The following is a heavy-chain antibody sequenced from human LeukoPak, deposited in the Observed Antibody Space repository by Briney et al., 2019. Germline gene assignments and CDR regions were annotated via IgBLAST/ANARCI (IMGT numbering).Heavy chain of an antibody. CDR1: GFTFDDYT. V-gene: IGHV3-43*01. CDR2: ISWDGGST. Sequence: GGSLRLSCAASGFTFDDYTMHWVRQAPGKGLEWVSLISWDGGSTYYADSVMGRFTISRDNSKNSLYLQMNSLRTEDTALYFCAKDHYYGSGSYSRWVYFDYWGQGTLVTVSS. CDR3: AKDHYYGSGSYSRWVYFDY. D-gene: IGHD3-10*01. J-gene: IGHJ4*02.